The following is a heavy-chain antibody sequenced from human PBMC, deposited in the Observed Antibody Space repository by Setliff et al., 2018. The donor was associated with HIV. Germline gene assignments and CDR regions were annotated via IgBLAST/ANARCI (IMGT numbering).Heavy chain of an antibody. CDR3: AKGCSLQTDDAFDF. CDR2: INPSGGST. CDR1: GYTFTTYY. J-gene: IGHJ3*01. Sequence: GASVKVSCKASGYTFTTYYMHWVRQAPGQGLEWMGIINPSGGSTSYAQNFQGRVTMTRDTSTSTVYMELSSLTSEDTAMYYCAKGCSLQTDDAFDFWGQGTLVTVSS. V-gene: IGHV1-46*01. D-gene: IGHD2-15*01.